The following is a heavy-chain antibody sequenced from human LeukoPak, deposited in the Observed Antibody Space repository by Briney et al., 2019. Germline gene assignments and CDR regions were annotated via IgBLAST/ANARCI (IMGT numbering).Heavy chain of an antibody. Sequence: GGSLRLSCAASGFTFSSYAMHWVRQAPGKGPEWVAVISYDGSNKYYADSVKGRFTISRDNSKNTLYLQMNSLRAEDTAVYYCARDKDSSSWTGFYYYYGMDVWGQGTTVTVSS. D-gene: IGHD6-13*01. V-gene: IGHV3-30-3*01. CDR1: GFTFSSYA. CDR2: ISYDGSNK. CDR3: ARDKDSSSWTGFYYYYGMDV. J-gene: IGHJ6*02.